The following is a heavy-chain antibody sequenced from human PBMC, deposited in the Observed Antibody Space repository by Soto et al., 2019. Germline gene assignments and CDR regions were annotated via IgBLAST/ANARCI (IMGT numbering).Heavy chain of an antibody. Sequence: QLHLVQSGAVVKKPGASVTVSCSASGYPVTAYYMHWVRQAPGRGLEWMGGINPATGAAKYTQTSQGKGTMTRDTSPSTGFMELSGLPSEDKAVFYCARGGGVGVAGSAAFDMWGQGTLVTVSS. V-gene: IGHV1-2*02. J-gene: IGHJ3*02. CDR1: GYPVTAYY. CDR3: ARGGGVGVAGSAAFDM. D-gene: IGHD3-3*01. CDR2: INPATGAA.